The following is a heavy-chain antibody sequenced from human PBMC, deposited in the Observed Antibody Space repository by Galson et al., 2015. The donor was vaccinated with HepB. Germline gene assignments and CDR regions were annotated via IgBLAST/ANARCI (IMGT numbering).Heavy chain of an antibody. CDR1: GGTFSSYA. J-gene: IGHJ6*03. D-gene: IGHD6-6*01. CDR3: ARGGWREQLGDYTFHYMDV. Sequence: SVKVSCKASGGTFSSYAISWVRQAPGQGLEWMGAIIPVLTIAKYAQKLQGRITINADKSTNTAYMDLTSLRSEDTAVYYCARGGWREQLGDYTFHYMDVWGIGTTVTVSS. CDR2: IIPVLTIA. V-gene: IGHV1-69*10.